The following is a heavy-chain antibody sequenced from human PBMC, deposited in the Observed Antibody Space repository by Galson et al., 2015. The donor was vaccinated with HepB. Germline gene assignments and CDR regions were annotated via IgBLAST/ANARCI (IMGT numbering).Heavy chain of an antibody. CDR2: IKNNAHGETR. CDR1: GFLSNNAW. D-gene: IGHD5-24*01. Sequence: SLRLSCAASGFLSNNAWMNWVRQAPGKGLEWVGRIKNNAHGETRDYAAPIKGRFTVSRDDSKNTLYLQMNSLTIEDTAVYYCATGEDGHSNWGQGTLVTVSS. CDR3: ATGEDGHSN. V-gene: IGHV3-15*01. J-gene: IGHJ4*02.